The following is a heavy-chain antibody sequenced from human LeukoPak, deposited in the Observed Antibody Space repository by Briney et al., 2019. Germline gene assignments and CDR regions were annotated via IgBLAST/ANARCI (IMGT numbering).Heavy chain of an antibody. Sequence: GASVKVSCKASGYTFSNYGISWVRQAPGQGLEWMGWISAYNGNTNYAQKLQGRVTLTRDMSTSTDYLELSSLRSEDTAVYYCARDNSVRDEAWWFSPWGQGTLVTVSS. D-gene: IGHD5-24*01. CDR3: ARDNSVRDEAWWFSP. J-gene: IGHJ5*02. CDR1: GYTFSNYG. CDR2: ISAYNGNT. V-gene: IGHV1-18*01.